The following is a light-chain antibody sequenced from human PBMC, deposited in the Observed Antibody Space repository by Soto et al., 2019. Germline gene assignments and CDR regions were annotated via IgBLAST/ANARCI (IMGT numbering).Light chain of an antibody. CDR2: EVS. J-gene: IGLJ1*01. Sequence: QSALTQPASVSGSPGQSITISCTGTSSDVGGYTYVSWYQQHPGKAPKLMIFEVSNRPSGVSNRFSGSKSGNTASLTISGLQTEDEAEYYCSSYAGSNKMVFGTGTKVTV. V-gene: IGLV2-14*01. CDR3: SSYAGSNKMV. CDR1: SSDVGGYTY.